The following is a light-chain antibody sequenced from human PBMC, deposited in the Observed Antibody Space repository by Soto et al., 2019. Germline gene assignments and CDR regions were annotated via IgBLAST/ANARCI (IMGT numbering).Light chain of an antibody. V-gene: IGLV2-8*01. J-gene: IGLJ2*01. CDR1: SSDIGGYDF. Sequence: QSVLTQPPSASGSPGQSVTISCTGTSSDIGGYDFVSWYQHHPGKAPKLIIYEVTKRPSGVPDRFSGSKSGNTASLTVSGLQAEDEADYYCSSYADSKSVLFGGGTQVTVL. CDR2: EVT. CDR3: SSYADSKSVL.